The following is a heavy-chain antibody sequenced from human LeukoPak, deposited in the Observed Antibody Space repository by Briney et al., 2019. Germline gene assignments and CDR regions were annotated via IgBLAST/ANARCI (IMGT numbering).Heavy chain of an antibody. CDR2: ITARGTAM. CDR1: GFTFSSYS. Sequence: GGSLRLSCAASGFTFSSYSMNWVRQAPGKGLEWVSHITARGTAMFYADSVKGRFTISRDNAKNSLYLEMNSLRDEDTAVYYCASSGSYRFDYWGQGTLVTVSS. CDR3: ASSGSYRFDY. V-gene: IGHV3-48*02. D-gene: IGHD1-26*01. J-gene: IGHJ4*02.